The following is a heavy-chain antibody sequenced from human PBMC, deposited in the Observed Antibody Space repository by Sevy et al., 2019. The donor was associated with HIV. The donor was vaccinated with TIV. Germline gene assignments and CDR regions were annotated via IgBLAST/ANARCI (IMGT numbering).Heavy chain of an antibody. CDR1: GYTFTNYI. J-gene: IGHJ1*01. CDR2: ISTHNGDS. Sequence: ASVKVSCKASGYTFTNYIITWVRQAPGQGLEWMGRISTHNGDSKCAQQLQGRLTMTTDTSTSTAYMELRNLRSDDTXXXXXXXXXXXXXXXXQYFLHWGQGTLVTVSS. CDR3: XXXXXXXXXXXQYFLH. V-gene: IGHV1-18*01.